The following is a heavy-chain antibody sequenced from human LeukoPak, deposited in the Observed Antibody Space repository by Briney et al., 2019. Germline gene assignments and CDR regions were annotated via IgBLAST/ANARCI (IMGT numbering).Heavy chain of an antibody. CDR3: ARISGSYVFDY. D-gene: IGHD1-26*01. CDR1: GFTFSGYA. J-gene: IGHJ4*02. V-gene: IGHV3-23*01. CDR2: ISGSGGST. Sequence: PGGSLRLSCDASGFTFSGYAMSWVRQAPGKGLEWVSAISGSGGSTYYADSVKGRFTISRDNSKNTLYLQMNSLRAEDTAVYYCARISGSYVFDYWGQGTLVTVSS.